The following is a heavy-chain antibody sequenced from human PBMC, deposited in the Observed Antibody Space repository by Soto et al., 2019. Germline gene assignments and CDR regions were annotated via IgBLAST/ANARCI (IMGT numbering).Heavy chain of an antibody. CDR1: GYTFTSYG. J-gene: IGHJ4*02. D-gene: IGHD3-10*01. Sequence: QVQLVQSGAEVKKPGASVKVSCKASGYTFTSYGISWVRQAPGQGLEWMGWISAYNGNTNYAQKLQGRVTMTTDTYTXTXYMELRSLRSDDTAVYYCARTTEFRDGSGNWGIFDYWGQGTLVTVSS. V-gene: IGHV1-18*01. CDR2: ISAYNGNT. CDR3: ARTTEFRDGSGNWGIFDY.